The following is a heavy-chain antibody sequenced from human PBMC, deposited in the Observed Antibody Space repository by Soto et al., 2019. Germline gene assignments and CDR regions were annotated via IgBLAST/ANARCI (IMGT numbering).Heavy chain of an antibody. V-gene: IGHV3-48*03. Sequence: GGSLRLSCAASVFTFSSYEMNWVRQAPGKGLEWVSYISSSGSTIYYADSVKGRFTISRDNAKNSLYLQMNSLRAEDTAVYYCARDRTPGRGIVLMVYAIGMDVWGQGTTVTVSS. D-gene: IGHD2-8*01. CDR2: ISSSGSTI. CDR3: ARDRTPGRGIVLMVYAIGMDV. CDR1: VFTFSSYE. J-gene: IGHJ6*02.